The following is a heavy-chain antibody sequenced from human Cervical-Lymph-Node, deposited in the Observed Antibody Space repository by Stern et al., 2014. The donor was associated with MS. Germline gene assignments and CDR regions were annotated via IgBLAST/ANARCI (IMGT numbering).Heavy chain of an antibody. D-gene: IGHD3-22*01. Sequence: VQLVESGGGVVQPGRSLRLSCAASGFTFSSYGMHWVRQAPGKGLEWVAVIWYDGSNKYYADSVKGRFTISRDNSKNTLYLQMNSLRAEDTAVYYCARVWIPFTSGIVVVNDAFDIWGQGTMVTVSS. CDR2: IWYDGSNK. V-gene: IGHV3-33*01. J-gene: IGHJ3*02. CDR3: ARVWIPFTSGIVVVNDAFDI. CDR1: GFTFSSYG.